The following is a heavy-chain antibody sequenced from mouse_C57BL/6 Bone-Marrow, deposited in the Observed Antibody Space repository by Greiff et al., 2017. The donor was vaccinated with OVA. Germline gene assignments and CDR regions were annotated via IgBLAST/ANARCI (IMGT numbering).Heavy chain of an antibody. Sequence: EVKLQQSGPELVKPGASVKISCKASGYSFTGYYMHWVKQSPGNILDWIGYIYPYNGVSSYNQKFKGKATLTVDKSSSTAYMELRSLTSEDSAVYDCARRGYYGPYAMDYWGQGTSVTVSS. CDR1: GYSFTGYY. V-gene: IGHV1-31*01. D-gene: IGHD1-2*01. J-gene: IGHJ4*01. CDR2: IYPYNGVS. CDR3: ARRGYYGPYAMDY.